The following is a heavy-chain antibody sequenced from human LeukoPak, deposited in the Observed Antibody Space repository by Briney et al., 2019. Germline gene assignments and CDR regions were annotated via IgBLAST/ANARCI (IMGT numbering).Heavy chain of an antibody. CDR1: GFTFSSYS. CDR3: AREGYDYGDFDAFDI. V-gene: IGHV3-21*01. D-gene: IGHD4-17*01. J-gene: IGHJ3*02. Sequence: GGSLRLSCAASGFTFSSYSMNCVRQAPGKGLEWVSSISSSSSYIYYADSVKGRFTISRDNAKNSLYLQMNSLRAEDTAVYYCAREGYDYGDFDAFDIWGQGTMVTVSS. CDR2: ISSSSSYI.